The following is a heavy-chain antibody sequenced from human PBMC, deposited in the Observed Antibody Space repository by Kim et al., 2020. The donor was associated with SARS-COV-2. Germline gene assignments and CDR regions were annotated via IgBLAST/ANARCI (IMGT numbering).Heavy chain of an antibody. Sequence: GGSLRLSCAASGFTFRDNYMSWVRQSPGKGLEWVSGISGSGATTYYTDSVKGRFTISRDNSKNTLYLQMNSLRAEDTAVYYCARVSSGWYVVLLPFDRWGQGTQVTVSS. CDR2: ISGSGATT. D-gene: IGHD6-19*01. J-gene: IGHJ5*02. CDR3: ARVSSGWYVVLLPFDR. CDR1: GFTFRDNY. V-gene: IGHV3-23*01.